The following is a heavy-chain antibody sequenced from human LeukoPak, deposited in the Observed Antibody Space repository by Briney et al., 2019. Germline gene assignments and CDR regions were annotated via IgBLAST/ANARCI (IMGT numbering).Heavy chain of an antibody. J-gene: IGHJ4*02. CDR3: AREPQKYSASEYYYDF. CDR1: GGSISRNY. Sequence: SETLSLTCTVSGGSISRNYRSWIRQPAGKGLEWIGRIYTTGSTNYNPSLKSRVTISVGKSKKQLSLRLTSVTAADTAVYYCAREPQKYSASEYYYDFWGQGTLVTVSS. CDR2: IYTTGST. D-gene: IGHD6-6*01. V-gene: IGHV4-4*07.